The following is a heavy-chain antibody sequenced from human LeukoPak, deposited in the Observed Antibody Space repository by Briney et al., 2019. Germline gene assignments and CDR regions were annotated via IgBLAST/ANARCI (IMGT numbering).Heavy chain of an antibody. J-gene: IGHJ6*02. CDR3: ANYGGNSYYYTTVWTS. V-gene: IGHV1-69*01. CDR2: IIPIFGTA. D-gene: IGHD4-23*01. Sequence: SVKVSCKASGGTFSSYAISWVRQAPGQGLEWMGGIIPIFGTANYAQKFQGRVTITADESTSTAYMELSSLRSEDTAVYYCANYGGNSYYYTTVWTSGAKGPRSPSP. CDR1: GGTFSSYA.